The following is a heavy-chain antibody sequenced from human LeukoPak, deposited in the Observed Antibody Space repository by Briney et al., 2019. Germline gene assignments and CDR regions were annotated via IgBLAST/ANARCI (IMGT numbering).Heavy chain of an antibody. CDR2: INTNTGSP. D-gene: IGHD5-12*01. V-gene: IGHV7-4-1*02. CDR1: GYTFTRYA. Sequence: ASVKVSCKASGYTFTRYAMNWVRQAPGQGLEWMGWINTNTGSPTYAQGFTGRFVFSLDTSVSTAYLQISSLKAEDTAVYYCARGGYDNYMDVWGKGTTVTVSS. J-gene: IGHJ6*03. CDR3: ARGGYDNYMDV.